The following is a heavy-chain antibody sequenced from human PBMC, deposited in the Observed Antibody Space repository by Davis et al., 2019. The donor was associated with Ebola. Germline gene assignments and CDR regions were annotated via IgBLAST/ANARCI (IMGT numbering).Heavy chain of an antibody. CDR2: ISNSGGST. CDR1: GFIFSNYA. J-gene: IGHJ4*02. V-gene: IGHV3-23*01. CDR3: ARRGGSGPDARCDH. Sequence: GESLKISCAASGFIFSNYAMSWVRQAPGKGPEWVSAISNSGGSTYYADSVKGRFTISRDNSKNTLYLQMNSLKVEDTGVYFCARRGGSGPDARCDHWGQGTLVTVSS. D-gene: IGHD6-19*01.